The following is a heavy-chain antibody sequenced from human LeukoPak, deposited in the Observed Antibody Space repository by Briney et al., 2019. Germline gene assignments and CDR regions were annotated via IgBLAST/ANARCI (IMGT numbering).Heavy chain of an antibody. J-gene: IGHJ6*03. D-gene: IGHD5-12*01. CDR3: AKDTVKVATIRRVPHYMDV. CDR2: ISSNGGST. Sequence: GGSLRLSCAASGFTFSSYAMHWVRQAPGKGLEYVSAISSNGGSTYYANSVKGRFTISRDNSKNTLYLQMGSLRAEDTAVYYCAKDTVKVATIRRVPHYMDVWGKGTTVTISS. V-gene: IGHV3-64*01. CDR1: GFTFSSYA.